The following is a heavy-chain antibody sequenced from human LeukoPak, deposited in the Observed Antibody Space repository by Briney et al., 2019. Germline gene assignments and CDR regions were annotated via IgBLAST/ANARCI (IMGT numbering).Heavy chain of an antibody. D-gene: IGHD6-6*01. V-gene: IGHV3-64*01. Sequence: PGGSLRLSCAASGFTFSSYAMHWVRQAPGKGLEYVSGISTNGDTTYYANSVKGRFTISRDNSKNTLSLQMGSLRAEDMAVYYCAREWAIAARPLDYWGQGTLVTVSS. CDR2: ISTNGDTT. CDR1: GFTFSSYA. CDR3: AREWAIAARPLDY. J-gene: IGHJ4*02.